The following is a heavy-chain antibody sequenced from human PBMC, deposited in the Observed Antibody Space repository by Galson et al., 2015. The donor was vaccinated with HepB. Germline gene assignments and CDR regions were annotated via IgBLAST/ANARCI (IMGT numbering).Heavy chain of an antibody. J-gene: IGHJ4*02. V-gene: IGHV3-33*08. CDR1: GFTFSSYG. CDR3: ARDNGWFGESVDY. CDR2: IWYDGSNK. Sequence: SLRLSCAASGFTFSSYGMHWVRQAPGKGLEWVAVIWYDGSNKYYADSVKGRFTISRDNSKNTLYLQMNSLRAEDTAVYYCARDNGWFGESVDYWGQGTLVTVSS. D-gene: IGHD3-10*01.